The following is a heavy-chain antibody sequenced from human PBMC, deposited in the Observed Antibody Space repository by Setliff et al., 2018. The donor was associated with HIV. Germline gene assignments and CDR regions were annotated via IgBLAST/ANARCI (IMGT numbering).Heavy chain of an antibody. CDR2: IIPILGIP. CDR3: ARDPLVRGPFRQFDL. Sequence: GASVKVSCKASGGAFISHTFTWVRQAPGQGLEWMGRIIPILGIPNYAQNFQGRLTISADKSTRTAYLELSSLRSDDTAVYYCARDPLVRGPFRQFDLWGQGTVVTVSS. V-gene: IGHV1-69*04. D-gene: IGHD3-10*01. CDR1: GGAFISHT. J-gene: IGHJ3*01.